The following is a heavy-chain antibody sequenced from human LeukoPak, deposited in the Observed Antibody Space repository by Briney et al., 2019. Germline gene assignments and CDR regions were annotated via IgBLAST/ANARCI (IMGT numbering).Heavy chain of an antibody. V-gene: IGHV3-7*01. J-gene: IGHJ6*02. D-gene: IGHD6-19*01. CDR2: IKPDGREK. CDR3: VRAGTSGWDYYNYAMDV. Sequence: GGSLRLSCTASGFTLSSYWMSWVRQAPGKGLEWVANIKPDGREKYYLDSVEGRFTISRDTAKNSLYLQMNSLRAEDTAMYYCVRAGTSGWDYYNYAMDVWGQGTTVTVSS. CDR1: GFTLSSYW.